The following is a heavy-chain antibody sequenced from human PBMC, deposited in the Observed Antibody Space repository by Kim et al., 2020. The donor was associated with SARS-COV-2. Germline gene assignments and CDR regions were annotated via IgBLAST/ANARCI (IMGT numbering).Heavy chain of an antibody. Sequence: ASVKVSCKTSGYTFTSYGISWVRQAPAQGLEWMGWISAYNGNTNYAQKFQGRVTMTTDTSTSTAYMELRSLRSDETAVYYCARDTTIVVVPAAFNYNWFDPWGQGTLVTVSS. D-gene: IGHD2-2*01. J-gene: IGHJ5*02. V-gene: IGHV1-18*01. CDR3: ARDTTIVVVPAAFNYNWFDP. CDR1: GYTFTSYG. CDR2: ISAYNGNT.